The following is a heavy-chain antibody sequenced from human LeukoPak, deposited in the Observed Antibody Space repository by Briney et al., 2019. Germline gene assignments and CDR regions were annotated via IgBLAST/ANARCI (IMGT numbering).Heavy chain of an antibody. CDR3: ARAVSSGYYYRNWFDP. D-gene: IGHD3-22*01. J-gene: IGHJ5*02. V-gene: IGHV4-4*07. Sequence: PSETLSLTCTVSGGSINSYYWSWIRQPAGKGLEWIGRIYTSGSTNYNPSLKSRVTMSVDTSKNQFSLKLSSVTAADTAVYYCARAVSSGYYYRNWFDPWGQGTLVTVSS. CDR2: IYTSGST. CDR1: GGSINSYY.